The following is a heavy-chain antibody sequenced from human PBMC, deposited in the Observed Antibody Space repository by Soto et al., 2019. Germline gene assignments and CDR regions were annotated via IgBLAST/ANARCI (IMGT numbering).Heavy chain of an antibody. J-gene: IGHJ4*02. CDR1: GFTFSSYA. CDR3: ARVNPIAAAFDY. D-gene: IGHD6-13*01. V-gene: IGHV3-64*01. CDR2: ISSNGGST. Sequence: EVQLVESGGGLVQPGGSLRLSCAASGFTFSSYAMHWVRQAPGKGLEYVSAISSNGGSTYYANSVKGRFTISRDNSKNTLYLQMGSLRAEDMAVYYCARVNPIAAAFDYWGEGTRVTVSS.